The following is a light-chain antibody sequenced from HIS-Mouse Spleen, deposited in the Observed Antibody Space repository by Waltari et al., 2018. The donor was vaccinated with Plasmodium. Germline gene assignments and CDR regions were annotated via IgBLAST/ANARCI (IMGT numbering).Light chain of an antibody. Sequence: SYELTQPPSVSVSPGQTASITCSGATSGDKYACWYQQKPGQSPVLVIYQDSKRPSGTPERFSGSNSGNTATLTISGTQAMDEADYYCQAWDSSTVVFGGGTKLTVL. CDR1: TSGDKY. CDR2: QDS. V-gene: IGLV3-1*01. J-gene: IGLJ2*01. CDR3: QAWDSSTVV.